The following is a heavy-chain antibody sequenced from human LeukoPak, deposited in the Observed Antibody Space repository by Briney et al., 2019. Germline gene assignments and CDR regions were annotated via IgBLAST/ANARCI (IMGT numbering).Heavy chain of an antibody. V-gene: IGHV3-23*01. CDR3: AKVAHDSGSYYPDY. Sequence: GGSLRLSCAGSGFTFSSFAMSWVRQAPGKGLEWVSGISNSGGSTYYADSVKGRFTISRDNSKNTLYLQRNSLRDEDTAVYYCAKVAHDSGSYYPDYWGQGTLVTVSS. CDR1: GFTFSSFA. CDR2: ISNSGGST. D-gene: IGHD3-10*01. J-gene: IGHJ4*02.